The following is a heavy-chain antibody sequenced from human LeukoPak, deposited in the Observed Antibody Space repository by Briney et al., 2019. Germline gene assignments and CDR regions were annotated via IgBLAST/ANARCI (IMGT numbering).Heavy chain of an antibody. V-gene: IGHV3-21*01. D-gene: IGHD1-26*01. CDR2: IGSNSIYI. CDR3: ATDLVGAFDY. CDR1: GFIFSSYS. J-gene: IGHJ4*02. Sequence: PGGSLRLSCAASGFIFSSYSMSWVRQAPGKGLEWLSSIGSNSIYIYYADSVKGRFTISRDNAKNSLYQQMNSLRAEDTAVYYCATDLVGAFDYWGQGTLVTVSS.